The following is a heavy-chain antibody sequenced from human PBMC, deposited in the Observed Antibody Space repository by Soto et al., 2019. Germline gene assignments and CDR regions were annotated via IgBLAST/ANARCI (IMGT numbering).Heavy chain of an antibody. V-gene: IGHV4-31*03. CDR2: IYYSGST. CDR3: ARVCYYDSSGYYLEYNWFDP. Sequence: PPETLRHTCTVSGGSLSRGGYYWSWIRQHTGKGPEWIGYIYYSGSTYYNPSLKSRVTISVDTSKNQFSLKLSSVTAADTAVYYCARVCYYDSSGYYLEYNWFDPWGQGTLVT. CDR1: GGSLSRGGYY. D-gene: IGHD3-22*01. J-gene: IGHJ5*02.